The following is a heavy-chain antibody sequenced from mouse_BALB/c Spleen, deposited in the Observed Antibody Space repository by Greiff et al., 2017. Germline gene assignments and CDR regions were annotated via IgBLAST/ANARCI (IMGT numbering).Heavy chain of an antibody. CDR3: ARSITTARDY. CDR1: GYTFTSYW. V-gene: IGHV1-69*02. J-gene: IGHJ2*01. D-gene: IGHD1-2*01. Sequence: QVQLQQSGAELVKPGASVKLSCKASGYTFTSYWMHWVKQRPGQGLEWIGEIDPSDSYTNYNQKFKGKATLTVDKSSSTAYMQLSSLTSEDSAVYYCARSITTARDYWGQGTTLTVSS. CDR2: IDPSDSYT.